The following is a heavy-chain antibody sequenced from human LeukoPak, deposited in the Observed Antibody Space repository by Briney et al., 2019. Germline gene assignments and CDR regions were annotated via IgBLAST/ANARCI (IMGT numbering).Heavy chain of an antibody. CDR2: MFYSGSP. CDR3: ARGGHYDTSGYYAVVDL. CDR1: GASISSYY. Sequence: PSETLSLTCSVSGASISSYYWSWIRQPPGKGPEWIGGMFYSGSPNYNPPFFSGLTISIDTSNSQLSLRLTSLTAADTAVYYCARGGHYDTSGYYAVVDLWGQGTLVTVSS. J-gene: IGHJ5*02. V-gene: IGHV4-59*01. D-gene: IGHD3-22*01.